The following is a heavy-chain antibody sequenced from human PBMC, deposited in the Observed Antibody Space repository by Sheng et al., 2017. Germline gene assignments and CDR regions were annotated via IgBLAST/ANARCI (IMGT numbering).Heavy chain of an antibody. D-gene: IGHD6-6*01. CDR1: WLHQQCNSY. CDR2: LYYSREH. Sequence: QLQLQESGPGAGEAFGDPVPHMHCLWWLHQQCNSYWGWIRQPPGKGLEWIGSLYYSREHLHNPSLKSESPYPWNTSKNQFSLKLSSVTAADTAVYFCAKTTSIAARFFDYWGQGTLVTVSS. V-gene: IGHV4-39*01. J-gene: IGHJ4*02. CDR3: AKTTSIAARFFDY.